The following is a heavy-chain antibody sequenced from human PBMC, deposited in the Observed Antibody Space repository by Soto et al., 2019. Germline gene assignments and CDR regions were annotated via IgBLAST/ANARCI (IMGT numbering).Heavy chain of an antibody. CDR2: INHSGST. V-gene: IGHV4-34*01. J-gene: IGHJ6*02. Sequence: YLGWIRQHQGKGLEWIGEINHSGSTNYNPSLKSRVTISVDTSKNQFSLKLSSVTAADTAVYYCARLDIVVVPAARTQKYLRGSSGIDVWGQRPTVT. CDR3: ARLDIVVVPAARTQKYLRGSSGIDV. D-gene: IGHD2-2*01. CDR1: Y.